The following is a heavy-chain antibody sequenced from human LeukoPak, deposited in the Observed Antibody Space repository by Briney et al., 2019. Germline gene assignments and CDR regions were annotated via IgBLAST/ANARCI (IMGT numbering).Heavy chain of an antibody. CDR1: GGSISSSNYY. CDR3: ARTGYSSGWYGNFDY. D-gene: IGHD6-19*01. CDR2: IYYSGST. J-gene: IGHJ4*02. V-gene: IGHV4-39*01. Sequence: SETLSLTCTVSGGSISSSNYYWGWIRQPPGKGLEWIGSIYYSGSTYYKPSLKSRVTISVDTSKNQFSLKLSSVTAADTAVYYCARTGYSSGWYGNFDYWGQGTLVTVSS.